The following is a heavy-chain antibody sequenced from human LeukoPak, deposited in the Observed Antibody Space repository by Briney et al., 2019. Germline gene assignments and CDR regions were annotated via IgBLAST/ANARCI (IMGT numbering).Heavy chain of an antibody. CDR2: IYYSGNA. CDR1: GGSLTIFY. CDR3: ARHSGGYNHGPSDY. Sequence: SETLSPTCTVFGGSLTIFYGGWIPQPPGKGLEWVGYIYYSGNANYNPSLMSRLTTSVDTLKNQFSLKLNSVTAADTAVYYCARHSGGYNHGPSDYWGQGTLVTVSS. D-gene: IGHD5-18*01. J-gene: IGHJ4*02. V-gene: IGHV4-59*08.